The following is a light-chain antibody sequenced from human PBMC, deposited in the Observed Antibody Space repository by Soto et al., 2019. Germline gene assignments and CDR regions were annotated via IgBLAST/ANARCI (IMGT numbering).Light chain of an antibody. J-gene: IGLJ1*01. Sequence: QSLLTHPASLSGSPGQSITISCTGSSSDIGDYDYVSWYQQHPGKAPKVLISEVSNRPSGVSNRFSGSKSGNTASLTISGLQAEDEADYYCNSYATGNTRVFGTGTKVTVL. CDR1: SSDIGDYDY. CDR3: NSYATGNTRV. V-gene: IGLV2-14*01. CDR2: EVS.